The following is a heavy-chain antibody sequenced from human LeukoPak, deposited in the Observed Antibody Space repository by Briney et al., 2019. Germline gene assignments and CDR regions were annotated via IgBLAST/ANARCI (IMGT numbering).Heavy chain of an antibody. Sequence: PSETLSLTCAVYGGSFSGYYWSWIRQPPGKWLEWIGEINHSGSTNYNPSLKSRVTISVDTSKNQFSLKLSSVTAADTAVYYCARVECSSTSCSNWFDPWGQGTLVTVSS. CDR1: GGSFSGYY. CDR3: ARVECSSTSCSNWFDP. J-gene: IGHJ5*02. CDR2: INHSGST. V-gene: IGHV4-34*01. D-gene: IGHD2-2*01.